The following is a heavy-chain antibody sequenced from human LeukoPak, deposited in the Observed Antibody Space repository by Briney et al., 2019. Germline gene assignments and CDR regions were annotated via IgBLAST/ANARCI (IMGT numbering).Heavy chain of an antibody. CDR3: AIPYDFWSGYLNDAFDI. CDR2: INPNSGGT. CDR1: GYTFTGYY. V-gene: IGHV1-2*02. Sequence: ASVKVSCKASGYTFTGYYMHWVRQAPGQGLEWIGWINPNSGGTNYAQKFQGRVTMTRDTSISTAYMELSRLRSDDTAVYYCAIPYDFWSGYLNDAFDIWGQGTMVTVSS. J-gene: IGHJ3*02. D-gene: IGHD3-3*01.